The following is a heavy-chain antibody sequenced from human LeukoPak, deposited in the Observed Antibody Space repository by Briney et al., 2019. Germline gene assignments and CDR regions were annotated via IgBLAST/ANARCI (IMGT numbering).Heavy chain of an antibody. CDR1: GFTFSTYA. Sequence: PGGSLRLSCAASGFTFSTYAMHWVRQAPGKGLEYVSAISSNGGSTLYANSVKGRFTISRDNSKNTLYLQMGSLRAEDMAVYYCARVSGSWPTPYHDYWGQGTLVTVSS. CDR3: ARVSGSWPTPYHDY. D-gene: IGHD6-13*01. J-gene: IGHJ4*02. CDR2: ISSNGGST. V-gene: IGHV3-64*01.